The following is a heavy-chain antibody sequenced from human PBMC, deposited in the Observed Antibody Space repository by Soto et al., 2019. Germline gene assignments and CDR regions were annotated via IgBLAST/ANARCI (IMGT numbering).Heavy chain of an antibody. CDR1: GFTFSDAW. Sequence: GGSLRLSCAASGFTFSDAWMSWVRQAPGKGLEWVGRIKSKTDGGTTDYAAPVKVRFTISRDDSKNTRYLQRNSLNTADTAVYYCTPSPFASDFDFWGQGTMVTVSS. CDR2: IKSKTDGGTT. V-gene: IGHV3-15*01. CDR3: TPSPFASDFDF. J-gene: IGHJ4*02.